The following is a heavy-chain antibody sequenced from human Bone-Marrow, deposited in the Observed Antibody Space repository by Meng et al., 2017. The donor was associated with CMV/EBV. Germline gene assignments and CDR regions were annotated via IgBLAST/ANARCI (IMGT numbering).Heavy chain of an antibody. Sequence: ASVKVSCKASGYTFTSYGISWVRQAPGQGLEWMGWINPNSGGTNYAQKFQGRVTMTRDTSISTAYMELSSLRSEDTAVYYCAREYSGSSYYYGMDVWGQGTTVTVSS. J-gene: IGHJ6*02. CDR2: INPNSGGT. CDR3: AREYSGSSYYYGMDV. CDR1: GYTFTSYG. V-gene: IGHV1-2*02. D-gene: IGHD1-26*01.